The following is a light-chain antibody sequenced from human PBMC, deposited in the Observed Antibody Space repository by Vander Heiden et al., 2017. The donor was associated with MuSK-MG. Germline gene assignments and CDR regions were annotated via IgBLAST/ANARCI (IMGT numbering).Light chain of an antibody. CDR2: SPN. V-gene: IGLV8-61*02. CDR1: YGSVATSYY. J-gene: IGLJ2*01. Sequence: QTVVTQEPSFSVSPGGTVTLTCGLSYGSVATSYYPSWYQQTPGAAPRTLIYSPNPRSSGFPYCFSASILGNTAASTITRAQSEDESEYYCVLYMFSGVVVVGGGTTLTVL. CDR3: VLYMFSGVVV.